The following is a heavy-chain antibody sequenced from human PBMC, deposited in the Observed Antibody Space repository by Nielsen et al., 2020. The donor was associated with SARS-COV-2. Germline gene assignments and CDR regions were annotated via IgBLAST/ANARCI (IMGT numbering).Heavy chain of an antibody. CDR2: INHSGST. Sequence: SETLSLTCTVSGGSISSSSYYWSWIRQPPGKGLEWIGEINHSGSTNYNPSLKSRVTISVDTSKNQFSLKLSSVTAADTAVYYCARYGDPDYDILTGNRGFDYWGQGTLVTVSS. V-gene: IGHV4-39*07. J-gene: IGHJ4*02. CDR3: ARYGDPDYDILTGNRGFDY. D-gene: IGHD3-9*01. CDR1: GGSISSSSYY.